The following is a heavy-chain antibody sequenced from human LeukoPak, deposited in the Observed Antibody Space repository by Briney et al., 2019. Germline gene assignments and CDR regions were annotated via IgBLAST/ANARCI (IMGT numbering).Heavy chain of an antibody. CDR3: ARYCSGGTCYSGMDV. Sequence: GGSRRLSGVASGFSFSSYGMHWVRQAPGKGLEWVALMWNDGANKYYADSVKGRFTISRDNSKNTLFLQMNSLRDEDTAVYYCARYCSGGTCYSGMDVWGQGTCVTVSS. CDR1: GFSFSSYG. D-gene: IGHD2-15*01. V-gene: IGHV3-33*01. J-gene: IGHJ6*02. CDR2: MWNDGANK.